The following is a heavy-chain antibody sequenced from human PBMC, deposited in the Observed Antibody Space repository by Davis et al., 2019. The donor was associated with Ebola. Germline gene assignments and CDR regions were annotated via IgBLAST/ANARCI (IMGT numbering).Heavy chain of an antibody. J-gene: IGHJ4*02. CDR3: AIISGSYYPHFDY. Sequence: SVKVSCKASGGTFSSYAISWVRQAPGQGLEWMGRIIPILGIANYAQKFQGRVTITADESTSTAYMELSSLRSEDTAVYYCAIISGSYYPHFDYWGQGTLVTVSS. CDR1: GGTFSSYA. CDR2: IIPILGIA. D-gene: IGHD1-26*01. V-gene: IGHV1-69*04.